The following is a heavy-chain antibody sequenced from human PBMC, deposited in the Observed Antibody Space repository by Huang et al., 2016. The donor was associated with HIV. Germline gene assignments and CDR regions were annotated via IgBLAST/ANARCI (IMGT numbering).Heavy chain of an antibody. CDR1: GYTFSTYS. CDR3: VRDSSSGLQLRY. V-gene: IGHV3-48*01. D-gene: IGHD3-22*01. CDR2: ISKTSGAT. J-gene: IGHJ4*02. Sequence: EVQLVESGGGLAQPGGSLRLSCVASGYTFSTYSMNWVRQVTGKGLEVVSYISKTSGATAYAESVKGRFTVSRDNVKNSLYLQMNRLRVEDTAMYYCVRDSSSGLQLRYWGQGALVIVS.